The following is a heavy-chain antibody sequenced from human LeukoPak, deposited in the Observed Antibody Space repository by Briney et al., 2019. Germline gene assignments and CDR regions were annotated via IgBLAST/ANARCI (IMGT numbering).Heavy chain of an antibody. V-gene: IGHV1-69*04. J-gene: IGHJ6*02. D-gene: IGHD3-22*01. CDR1: GGTFSSYA. Sequence: ASVKVSCEASGGTFSSYAISWVRQAPGQGLEWMGRIIPILGIANYAQKFQGRVTITADKSTSTAYMELSSLRDEDTAVYYCERLIFTNYYDRSGQPPPPNLYYYGMDVWGQGTTVTVSS. CDR3: ERLIFTNYYDRSGQPPPPNLYYYGMDV. CDR2: IIPILGIA.